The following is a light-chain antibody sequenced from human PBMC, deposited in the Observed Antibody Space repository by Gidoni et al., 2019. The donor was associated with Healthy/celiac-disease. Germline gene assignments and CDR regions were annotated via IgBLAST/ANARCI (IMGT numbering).Light chain of an antibody. Sequence: DIVMTQSPLSLPVTSGEPASISCRSSQSLLHSNGYNYLDWYLQKPWKSPQLLIYLGSNRASGVPDRFSGSGSGTDFTLKISRVEAEDVGVYYRMQALQTFRTFGQGTKVEIK. V-gene: IGKV2-28*01. J-gene: IGKJ1*01. CDR1: QSLLHSNGYNY. CDR3: MQALQTFRT. CDR2: LGS.